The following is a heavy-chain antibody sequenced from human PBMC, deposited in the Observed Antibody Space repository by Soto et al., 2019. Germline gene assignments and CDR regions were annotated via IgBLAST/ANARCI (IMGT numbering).Heavy chain of an antibody. D-gene: IGHD4-17*01. J-gene: IGHJ2*01. CDR1: GGTFSSYA. Sequence: QVQLVQSGAEVKKPGSSVKVSCKASGGTFSSYAISWVRQAPGQGLEWMGGIIPIFGTANYAQKFQCRVTITADESTSTADMELSSLRSEDTAVYYCARVLTTVVNPVWWYFDLWGRGTLVTVSS. CDR3: ARVLTTVVNPVWWYFDL. V-gene: IGHV1-69*01. CDR2: IIPIFGTA.